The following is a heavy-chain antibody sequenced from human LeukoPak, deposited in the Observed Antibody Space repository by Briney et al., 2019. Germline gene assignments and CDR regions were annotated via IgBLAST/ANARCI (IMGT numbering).Heavy chain of an antibody. J-gene: IGHJ4*02. V-gene: IGHV3-30-3*01. Sequence: GGSLRLSCAASGFTFSSYAMHWARQAPGKGLEWVAVISYDGSNKYYADSVKGRFTISRDNSKNTLYLQMNSLRAEDTAVYYCARFSYYDILTGFIDYWGQGTLVTVSS. D-gene: IGHD3-9*01. CDR2: ISYDGSNK. CDR1: GFTFSSYA. CDR3: ARFSYYDILTGFIDY.